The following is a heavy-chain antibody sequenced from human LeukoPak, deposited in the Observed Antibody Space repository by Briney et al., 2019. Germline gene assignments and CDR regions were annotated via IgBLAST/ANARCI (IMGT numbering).Heavy chain of an antibody. Sequence: GESLKISCKGSGXSFTNYWIGWVRQMPGKGVEWMGIIYPGNSATRYSPSFQGQVTISADKSISTAYLQWSSLKASDTAMYFCARVAGDGYPDYWGQGTLVTVSS. CDR1: GXSFTNYW. CDR3: ARVAGDGYPDY. J-gene: IGHJ4*02. CDR2: IYPGNSAT. V-gene: IGHV5-51*01. D-gene: IGHD5-24*01.